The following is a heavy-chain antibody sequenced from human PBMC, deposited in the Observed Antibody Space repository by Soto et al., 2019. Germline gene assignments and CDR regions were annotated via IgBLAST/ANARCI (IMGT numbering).Heavy chain of an antibody. CDR2: IYDSGTT. J-gene: IGHJ4*02. V-gene: IGHV4-30-2*01. CDR3: ARGVVTARVFNY. CDR1: GGSISSGAYF. Sequence: SETLSLTCAVSGGSISSGAYFWGWIRQPPGKGLEWIGHIYDSGTTYHNPSLRSRVTISVGRSKNQFSLRLSSLTAADTAVYFCARGVVTARVFNYWGRGTLVTVSS. D-gene: IGHD2-15*01.